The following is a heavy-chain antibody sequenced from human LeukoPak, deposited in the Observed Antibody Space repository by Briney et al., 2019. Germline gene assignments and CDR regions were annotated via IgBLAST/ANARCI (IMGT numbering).Heavy chain of an antibody. CDR3: ARAQVVPAAVWFDY. CDR1: GGSISSSSYY. V-gene: IGHV4-39*07. J-gene: IGHJ4*02. D-gene: IGHD2-2*01. Sequence: PSETLSLTCTVSGGSISSSSYYWGWIRQPPGKGLEWIGSIYYSGSTYYNPSLKSRVTISVDTSKNQFSLKLSSVTAADTAVYYCARAQVVPAAVWFDYWGQGTLVTVSS. CDR2: IYYSGST.